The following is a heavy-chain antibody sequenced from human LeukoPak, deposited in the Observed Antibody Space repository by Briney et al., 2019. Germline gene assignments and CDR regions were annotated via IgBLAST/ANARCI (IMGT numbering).Heavy chain of an antibody. CDR2: ISTSGST. V-gene: IGHV4-4*07. CDR1: GGSISSHY. J-gene: IGHJ4*02. Sequence: SETLSLTCTVSGGSISSHYWSWIRQPAGKGLEWIGRISTSGSTNYNPSLKSRVSMSIDTSKNQFSLKLNSVTAADTAVYYCARDIGYTYGPFYFDYWGQGTLVTVSS. CDR3: ARDIGYTYGPFYFDY. D-gene: IGHD5-18*01.